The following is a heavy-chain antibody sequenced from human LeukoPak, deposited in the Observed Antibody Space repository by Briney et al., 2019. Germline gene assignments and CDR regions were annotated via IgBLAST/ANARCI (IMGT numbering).Heavy chain of an antibody. V-gene: IGHV3-11*04. CDR2: ISASGDTI. D-gene: IGHD1-26*01. CDR1: GFTFRNYY. J-gene: IGHJ4*02. Sequence: NPGGSLRLSCTASGFTFRNYYMTWIRQDPGKGLEWVSYISASGDTIYYGDSVRGRFTISRDNAKNSLYLDMNTLKAEDTAVYYCARDPSWEILSYFDYWGQGTLVTVSS. CDR3: ARDPSWEILSYFDY.